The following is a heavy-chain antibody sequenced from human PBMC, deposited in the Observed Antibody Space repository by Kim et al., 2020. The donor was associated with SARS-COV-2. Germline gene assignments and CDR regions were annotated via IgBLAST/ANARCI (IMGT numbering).Heavy chain of an antibody. CDR1: GGSISTYN. D-gene: IGHD3-16*01. CDR3: ARESWGSFNS. CDR2: ILHTGIT. J-gene: IGHJ4*02. V-gene: IGHV4-59*12. Sequence: SETLSLTCTVSGGSISTYNWGLIRQPPGKGLEWIGYILHTGITMYNPSLKSRVTISVDTSKSQFSLNLSSVTAADTAVYYCARESWGSFNSWSQVALVIVSS.